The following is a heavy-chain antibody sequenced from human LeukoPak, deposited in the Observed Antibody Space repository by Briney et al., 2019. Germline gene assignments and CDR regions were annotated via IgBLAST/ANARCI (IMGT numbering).Heavy chain of an antibody. J-gene: IGHJ5*02. Sequence: SETLSLTCTVSGGSISSSSYYWGWIRQPPGKGLEWIGSIYYSGSTYYNPSLKSRVTISVDTSKNQFSLKLSSVTAADTAVYYCARFGTGPEVGPIDFLPAWFDPWGQGTLVTVSS. D-gene: IGHD3-3*01. V-gene: IGHV4-39*01. CDR1: GGSISSSSYY. CDR2: IYYSGST. CDR3: ARFGTGPEVGPIDFLPAWFDP.